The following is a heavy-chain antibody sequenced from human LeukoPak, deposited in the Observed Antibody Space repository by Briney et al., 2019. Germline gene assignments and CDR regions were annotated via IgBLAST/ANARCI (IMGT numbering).Heavy chain of an antibody. CDR1: GFTFSSYG. CDR3: AREGIQHDAFDI. V-gene: IGHV3-30*03. CDR2: ISYDGSNK. D-gene: IGHD5-18*01. Sequence: GGSLRLSCAASGFTFSSYGMHWVRQAPGKGLEWVAVISYDGSNKYYADSVKGRFTISRDNSKNTLYLQMNSLRAEDTAVYYCAREGIQHDAFDIWGQGTIVTVSS. J-gene: IGHJ3*02.